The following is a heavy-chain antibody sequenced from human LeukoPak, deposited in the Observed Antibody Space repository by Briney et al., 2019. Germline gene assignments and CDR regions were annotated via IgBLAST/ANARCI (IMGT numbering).Heavy chain of an antibody. CDR1: DVSISSHY. V-gene: IGHV4-59*11. D-gene: IGHD5-18*01. J-gene: IGHJ4*02. Sequence: PSETLSLTCTVSDVSISSHYWSWLRQPPGKGLEWIAYMCDTVNTKDNPSFKSRLTLSADTSKNQFSLRLSSVTAADTAVYYCATIKRGNIYGYFDFWGQGILVTVSS. CDR3: ATIKRGNIYGYFDF. CDR2: MCDTVNT.